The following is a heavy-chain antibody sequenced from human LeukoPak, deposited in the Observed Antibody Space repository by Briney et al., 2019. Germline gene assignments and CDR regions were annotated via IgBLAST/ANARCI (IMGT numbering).Heavy chain of an antibody. D-gene: IGHD1-26*01. CDR1: GGSISSYY. Sequence: SETLSLTCTVSGGSISSYYWSWIRQPPGRGLEWIGYIYYSGSTNYNPSLKSRVTISVDTSKNQFSLKLSSVTAADTAVYYCARLALQEVGATQTYYLDYWGQGTLVTVSS. J-gene: IGHJ4*02. V-gene: IGHV4-59*01. CDR2: IYYSGST. CDR3: ARLALQEVGATQTYYLDY.